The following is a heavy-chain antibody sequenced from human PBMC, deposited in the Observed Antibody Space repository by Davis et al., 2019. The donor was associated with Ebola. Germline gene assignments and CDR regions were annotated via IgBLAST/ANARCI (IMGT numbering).Heavy chain of an antibody. V-gene: IGHV1-46*01. CDR3: ARGGIAVADSYGMDV. J-gene: IGHJ6*02. CDR1: GYSFTSYY. Sequence: AASVKVSCKASGYSFTSYYMHWVRQAPGQGLEWMGLINPSAGSTSYAQKFQGRVTMTRDTSTRTVYMELSSLRSEDTAVYYCARGGIAVADSYGMDVWGQGTTVTVFS. CDR2: INPSAGST. D-gene: IGHD6-19*01.